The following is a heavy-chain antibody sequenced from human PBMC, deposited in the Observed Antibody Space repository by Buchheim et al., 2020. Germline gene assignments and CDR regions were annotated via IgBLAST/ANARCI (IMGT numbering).Heavy chain of an antibody. V-gene: IGHV4-34*01. Sequence: QVQLQQWGAGLLKPSGTLSLTCAVSGGSFSGFYWSWFRQSPERGLEWIGEINHSGGTNYNPSLKSRVTISVDTSNNQFSLRLTSVTGADTAVYYCATRSCSSRACSRSRRDSCSGMDVWGQGTT. J-gene: IGHJ6*02. CDR2: INHSGGT. D-gene: IGHD2-2*01. CDR3: ATRSCSSRACSRSRRDSCSGMDV. CDR1: GGSFSGFY.